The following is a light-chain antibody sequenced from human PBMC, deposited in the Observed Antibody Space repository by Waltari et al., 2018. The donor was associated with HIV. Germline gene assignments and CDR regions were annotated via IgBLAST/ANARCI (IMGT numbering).Light chain of an antibody. Sequence: QSALTQPASVSGSAGQSITISCTVTIIDIGAYNYVSWYQHHPGKAPKLIIYDVTNRPSGVSNRFSGSKSGNTASLTISGLQAEDESDYYCTSYTSSSTLVFGGGTKLTVL. CDR3: TSYTSSSTLV. V-gene: IGLV2-14*03. J-gene: IGLJ2*01. CDR1: IIDIGAYNY. CDR2: DVT.